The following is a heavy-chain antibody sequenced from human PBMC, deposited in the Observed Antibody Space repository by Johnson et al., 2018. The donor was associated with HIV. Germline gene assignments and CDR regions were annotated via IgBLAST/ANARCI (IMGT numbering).Heavy chain of an antibody. Sequence: VQLVESGGGLVQPGGSLRLSCGATGFTFSDHWMQWVRQAPGKGLEWVSSISNTAISIYYGASVKGRFTISRDNAKHSLYLQMNSLRAEDTAVYYCARERTYCSGGSCYFDAFDIWGQGTMVTVSS. V-gene: IGHV3-11*04. CDR3: ARERTYCSGGSCYFDAFDI. CDR2: ISNTAISI. CDR1: GFTFSDHW. J-gene: IGHJ3*02. D-gene: IGHD2-15*01.